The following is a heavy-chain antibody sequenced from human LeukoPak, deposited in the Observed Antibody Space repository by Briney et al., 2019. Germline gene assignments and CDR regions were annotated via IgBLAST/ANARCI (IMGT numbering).Heavy chain of an antibody. CDR1: GFTFSSYS. D-gene: IGHD1-1*01. CDR2: ISGDSTYI. CDR3: ARVSGRLERQSDLDY. Sequence: GGSLRLSCAASGFTFSSYSMNWVRQAPGKGLERVSSISGDSTYIYNAGSVKGRFTISRDNAQASLYLQMISLRADDTAVYYCARVSGRLERQSDLDYWGQGTLVIVSS. V-gene: IGHV3-21*01. J-gene: IGHJ4*02.